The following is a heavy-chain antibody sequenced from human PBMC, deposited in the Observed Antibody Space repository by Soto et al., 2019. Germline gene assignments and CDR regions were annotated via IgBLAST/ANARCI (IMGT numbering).Heavy chain of an antibody. Sequence: SETLSLTCTVSRGYVNTFHWSWVRQPAGKGLEWIGRIFPNGNTDYSPSLKSRVTISVDTSKNQFSLRLNSVTAADTAVYYCARHGYYDSSSYYGFGYWGRGTLVTVSS. CDR1: RGYVNTFH. D-gene: IGHD3-22*01. J-gene: IGHJ4*02. CDR2: IFPNGNT. CDR3: ARHGYYDSSSYYGFGY. V-gene: IGHV4-4*07.